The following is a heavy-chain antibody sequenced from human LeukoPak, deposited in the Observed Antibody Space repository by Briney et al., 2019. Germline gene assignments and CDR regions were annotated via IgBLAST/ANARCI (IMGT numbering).Heavy chain of an antibody. CDR3: AREETDYDSSGYYRDYFDH. Sequence: SETLSLTCTVSGGSISSGSYYWSWIRQPAGKGLEWIGRIYTSGSTNYNPSLKSRVTISVDTSKNQFSLKLSSVTAADTAVYYCAREETDYDSSGYYRDYFDHWGQGTLVTVSS. D-gene: IGHD3-22*01. V-gene: IGHV4-61*02. CDR2: IYTSGST. CDR1: GGSISSGSYY. J-gene: IGHJ4*02.